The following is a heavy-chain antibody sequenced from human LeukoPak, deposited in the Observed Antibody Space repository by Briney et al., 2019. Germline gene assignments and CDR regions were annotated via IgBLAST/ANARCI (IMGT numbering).Heavy chain of an antibody. CDR2: IYISGSGST. CDR3: ARDGYSSSPPLFSYYYYYMDV. J-gene: IGHJ6*03. V-gene: IGHV4-4*07. D-gene: IGHD6-13*01. CDR1: GGSISSYY. Sequence: PSETLSLTCTVPGGSISSYYWSWIRQPAGKGLEWIGRIYISGSGSTNYNPSLKSRVTMSVDTSKNQFSLKLSSVTAADTAVYYCARDGYSSSPPLFSYYYYYMDVWGKGTTVTVSS.